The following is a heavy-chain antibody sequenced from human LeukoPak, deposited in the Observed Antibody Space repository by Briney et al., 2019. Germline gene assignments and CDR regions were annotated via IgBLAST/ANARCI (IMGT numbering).Heavy chain of an antibody. V-gene: IGHV4-39*07. CDR2: IYYSGST. J-gene: IGHJ4*02. CDR3: ARAAGIAVAGTRGRYFDY. D-gene: IGHD6-19*01. Sequence: NPSETLSLTCTVSGGSISSSSYYWGWIRQPPGKGLEWIGSIYYSGSTYYNPSLKSRVTISVDTSKNQFSLKLSSVTAADTAVYYCARAAGIAVAGTRGRYFDYWGQGTLVTVSS. CDR1: GGSISSSSYY.